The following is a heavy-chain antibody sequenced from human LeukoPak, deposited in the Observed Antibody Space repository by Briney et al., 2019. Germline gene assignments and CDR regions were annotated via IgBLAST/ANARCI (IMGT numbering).Heavy chain of an antibody. V-gene: IGHV3-7*01. Sequence: GGSLRLSCEASGFTFNNYWMSWVRQAPGKGLEWVANIKPDGSEKYYVDSVKGRFTISRDNAKNSLYLQTNSLRAEDTAVYYCARDQEGGRIITFGGFITGDHGRDVGAKGPRSPSP. CDR1: GFTFNNYW. D-gene: IGHD3-16*01. CDR2: IKPDGSEK. J-gene: IGHJ6*02. CDR3: ARDQEGGRIITFGGFITGDHGRDV.